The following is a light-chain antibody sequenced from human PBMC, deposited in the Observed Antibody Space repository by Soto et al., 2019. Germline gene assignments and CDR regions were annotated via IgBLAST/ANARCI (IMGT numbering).Light chain of an antibody. CDR2: DVT. Sequence: QSALTQPASVSGSPGQSITISCTGTSSDVGGYNYVTWYQQHPGKAPKLMIYDVTNRPSGVSNRFSGSKSGNTASLTISGLQADFYADYYSSSYTSINTRVSGSGTNLTVL. CDR3: SSYTSINTRV. J-gene: IGLJ1*01. V-gene: IGLV2-14*03. CDR1: SSDVGGYNY.